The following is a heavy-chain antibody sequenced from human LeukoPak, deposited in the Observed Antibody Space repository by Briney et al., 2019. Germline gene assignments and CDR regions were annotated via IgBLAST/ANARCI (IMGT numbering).Heavy chain of an antibody. D-gene: IGHD2-21*02. CDR1: GFTFSSYS. CDR3: ARGGDWLFDY. Sequence: PGGSLRFSCAASGFTFSSYSMNWVRQAPGKGLEWVSYISSSSSTIYYADSVKGRFTISRDNAKNSLYLQMNSLRAEDTAVYYCARGGDWLFDYWGQGILVTVSS. V-gene: IGHV3-48*01. J-gene: IGHJ4*02. CDR2: ISSSSSTI.